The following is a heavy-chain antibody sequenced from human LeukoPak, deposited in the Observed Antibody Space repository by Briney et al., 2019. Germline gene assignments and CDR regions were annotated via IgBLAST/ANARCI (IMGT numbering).Heavy chain of an antibody. Sequence: GGSLRLSCAASGFTFSSYAMSWVRQAPGKGLEWVSAISGGGDNTYYADSVRGRFTISRDNSKNTLYLQMNSLRVEDTGIYYCGRWGVNAGLDSWGQGTLVSVSA. D-gene: IGHD3-10*01. CDR1: GFTFSSYA. CDR3: GRWGVNAGLDS. V-gene: IGHV3-23*01. J-gene: IGHJ5*01. CDR2: ISGGGDNT.